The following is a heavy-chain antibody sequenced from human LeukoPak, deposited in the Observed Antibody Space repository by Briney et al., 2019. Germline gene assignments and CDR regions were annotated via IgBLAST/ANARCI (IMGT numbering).Heavy chain of an antibody. J-gene: IGHJ2*01. D-gene: IGHD2-2*01. V-gene: IGHV3-30-3*01. CDR3: ARAAAGLWHFDL. CDR1: GFTFSSYA. CDR2: ISYDGSNK. Sequence: GRSLRLSCAASGFTFSSYAMHWVRQAPGKGLEWVAVISYDGSNKYYADSVKGRFTISRDNAKNTLYLQMNSLRVEDTAVYYCARAAAGLWHFDLWGRGTLVTVSS.